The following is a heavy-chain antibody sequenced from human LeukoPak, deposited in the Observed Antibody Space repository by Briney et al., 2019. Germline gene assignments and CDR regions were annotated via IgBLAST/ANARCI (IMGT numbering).Heavy chain of an antibody. CDR3: AKDWSYNYDSD. D-gene: IGHD3-22*01. Sequence: PGGSLRLSYAASGFTFSSYAMSWVRQAPGKGLEWVSGISGSGDSTYYADSVRGRFTISRDNSQDTLYLQMNSLKADDTAVYYCAKDWSYNYDSDWGQGTLVTVSS. V-gene: IGHV3-23*01. CDR1: GFTFSSYA. J-gene: IGHJ4*02. CDR2: ISGSGDST.